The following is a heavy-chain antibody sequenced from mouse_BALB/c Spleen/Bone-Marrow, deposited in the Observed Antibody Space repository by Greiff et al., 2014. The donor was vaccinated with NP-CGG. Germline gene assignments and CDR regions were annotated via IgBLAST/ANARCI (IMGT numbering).Heavy chain of an antibody. Sequence: EVKVVESGGGLVKPGGSLKLSCAASGFAFSSYDMSWVHQTPEKRLEWVAYISHGGGTTYYSDTVKGRFTISRDNAKNTLYLQMSSLKSEDTAIYYCTRHGGYYPYYYAMDYWGQGTSVTVSS. J-gene: IGHJ4*01. CDR1: GFAFSSYD. CDR3: TRHGGYYPYYYAMDY. D-gene: IGHD2-3*01. CDR2: ISHGGGTT. V-gene: IGHV5-12-1*01.